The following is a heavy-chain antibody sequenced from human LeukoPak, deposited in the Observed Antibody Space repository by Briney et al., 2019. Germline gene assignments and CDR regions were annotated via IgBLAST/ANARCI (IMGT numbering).Heavy chain of an antibody. V-gene: IGHV4-38-2*02. CDR2: IYHSGST. Sequence: SETLSLTCTVSGYSISSGYYWGWIRQPPGKGLEWIGSIYHSGSTYYNPSLKSRVTISVDTSKNQFSLKLSSVTAADTAVYYCARGPQQLATPFDYWGQGTLVTVSS. CDR1: GYSISSGYY. J-gene: IGHJ4*02. CDR3: ARGPQQLATPFDY. D-gene: IGHD6-13*01.